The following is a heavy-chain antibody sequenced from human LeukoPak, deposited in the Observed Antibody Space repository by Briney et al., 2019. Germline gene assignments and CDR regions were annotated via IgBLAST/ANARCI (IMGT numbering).Heavy chain of an antibody. J-gene: IGHJ4*02. D-gene: IGHD1-26*01. CDR1: GFTFDDYA. Sequence: GRSLRLSCAASGFTFDDYAMHWVRQAPGKGLEWVSSISSSSSYIYYADSVKGRFTISRDNAKNSLYLQMNSLRAEDTAVYYCAREPVAGATTEGDYWGQGTLVTVSS. CDR3: AREPVAGATTEGDY. CDR2: ISSSSSYI. V-gene: IGHV3-21*01.